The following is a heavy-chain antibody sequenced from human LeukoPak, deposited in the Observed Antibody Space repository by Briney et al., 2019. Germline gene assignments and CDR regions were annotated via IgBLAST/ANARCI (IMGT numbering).Heavy chain of an antibody. J-gene: IGHJ4*02. Sequence: GGSLRLSCAASGFTFSSYSMNWVRQAPGKGLEWVSYISSSSSTIYYADSVKGRFTISRDNAKNSLYLQMNSLRAEGTAVYYCARDDFWSGYYTPDYWGQGTLVTVSS. V-gene: IGHV3-48*01. CDR3: ARDDFWSGYYTPDY. CDR2: ISSSSSTI. CDR1: GFTFSSYS. D-gene: IGHD3-3*01.